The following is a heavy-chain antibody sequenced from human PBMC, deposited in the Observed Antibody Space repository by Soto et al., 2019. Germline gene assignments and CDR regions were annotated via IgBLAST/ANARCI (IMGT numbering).Heavy chain of an antibody. Sequence: ASVKVSCKASGYTFRDYDINWVRQASGQGLEWMGWMNPNSGNTAYAQKFQGRVTMTGDTTPNTAYLELTSLTSADTAVYSCTRRARIGKQLWLPFDTWAQGTLVTVSS. V-gene: IGHV1-8*01. CDR3: TRRARIGKQLWLPFDT. CDR2: MNPNSGNT. D-gene: IGHD3-22*01. J-gene: IGHJ4*02. CDR1: GYTFRDYD.